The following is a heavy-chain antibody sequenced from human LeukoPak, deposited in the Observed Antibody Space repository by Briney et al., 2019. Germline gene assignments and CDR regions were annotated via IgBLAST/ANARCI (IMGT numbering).Heavy chain of an antibody. J-gene: IGHJ4*02. CDR3: AKDRSSVAPWYFDY. CDR2: IKEDGSEK. D-gene: IGHD6-19*01. V-gene: IGHV3-7*03. CDR1: GFTLSSYW. Sequence: GGSLRLSCAASGFTLSSYWMTWVRQAPGKGLEWVANIKEDGSEKYYMDSVRGRFTVSRDNAENSLYLQMNSLRAEDTAVYYCAKDRSSVAPWYFDYWGQGTLVTVSS.